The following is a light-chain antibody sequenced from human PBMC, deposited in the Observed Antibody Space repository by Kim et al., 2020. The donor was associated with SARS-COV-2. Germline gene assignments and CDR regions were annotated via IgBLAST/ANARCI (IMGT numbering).Light chain of an antibody. CDR2: EFS. J-gene: IGLJ1*01. V-gene: IGLV2-8*01. CDR3: SSYAGSDNYV. Sequence: GQAVTIYRTGTRKYVGGYNYVSWYQQHAGKAHKLMIYEFSMRPSGLPARVSSSKSDNTTSLTVSGLQAEEEADYYCSSYAGSDNYVFGTGTKVTVL. CDR1: RKYVGGYNY.